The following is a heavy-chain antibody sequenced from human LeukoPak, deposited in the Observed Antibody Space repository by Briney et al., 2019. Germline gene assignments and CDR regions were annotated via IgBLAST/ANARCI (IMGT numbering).Heavy chain of an antibody. Sequence: SVKVSCKASGGTFSSYAISWVRQAPGQGLEWMGRIIPIFGTANYAQKFQGGVTITTDESTSTAYMELSSLRSEDTAVYYCAIDVIDCSSTSCYLDWFDPWGQGTLVTVSS. V-gene: IGHV1-69*05. CDR3: AIDVIDCSSTSCYLDWFDP. D-gene: IGHD2-2*01. CDR2: IIPIFGTA. J-gene: IGHJ5*02. CDR1: GGTFSSYA.